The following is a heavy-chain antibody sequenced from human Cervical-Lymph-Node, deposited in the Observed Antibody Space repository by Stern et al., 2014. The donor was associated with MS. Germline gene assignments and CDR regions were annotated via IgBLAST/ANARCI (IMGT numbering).Heavy chain of an antibody. Sequence: QLVESGGGLVQPGRSLRLSCAASGFIFDDYAMHWVRQAPGKGLEWVASINYNSVSLVYADSVKGRFTISRDNTKKSLFLEMNSLRAEDTALYYCARTVTGRGDLDHWGQGTPVTVSP. CDR3: ARTVTGRGDLDH. CDR1: GFIFDDYA. J-gene: IGHJ4*02. D-gene: IGHD3-9*01. CDR2: INYNSVSL. V-gene: IGHV3-9*01.